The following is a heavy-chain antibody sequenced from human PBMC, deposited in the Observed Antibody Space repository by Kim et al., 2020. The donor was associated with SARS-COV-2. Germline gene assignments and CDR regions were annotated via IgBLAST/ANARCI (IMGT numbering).Heavy chain of an antibody. D-gene: IGHD3-3*01. Sequence: GGSLRLSCAASGFTLSSYGMHWVRQAAGKGLEWVAVIWYDGSNKYYVDSVKGRFTISRDNSKNTLYLQMNSLRAEDTAVYYCARDPNYYTFSFDYWGQGTLVTVSS. CDR2: IWYDGSNK. CDR3: ARDPNYYTFSFDY. CDR1: GFTLSSYG. V-gene: IGHV3-33*01. J-gene: IGHJ4*02.